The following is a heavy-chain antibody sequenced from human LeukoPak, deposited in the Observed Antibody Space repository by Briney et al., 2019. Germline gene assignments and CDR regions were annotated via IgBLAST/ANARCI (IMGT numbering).Heavy chain of an antibody. CDR1: GASVSSASY. CDR3: ARTISLGALDY. V-gene: IGHV4-61*01. Sequence: PSETLSLTCTVSGASVSSASYWSWIRQPPGKGVEWIAHIYNGVNTNYNPSLKSRVTISVDTSKNQFSLRLNSVTAADTAVYYCARTISLGALDYWGQGTLVTVSS. D-gene: IGHD1-26*01. CDR2: IYNGVNT. J-gene: IGHJ4*02.